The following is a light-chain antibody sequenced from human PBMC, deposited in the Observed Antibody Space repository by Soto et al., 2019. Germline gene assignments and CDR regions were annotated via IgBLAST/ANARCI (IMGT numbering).Light chain of an antibody. Sequence: SVLTRQASASGTPGIRVIISSSGRSSNIGSNTVNWHQQLPETAPNLLIYSNNQRPRGVPDRFSGSKSGSSASLVISGLQSEDEADYYCAAWDDSLNGLYVFGTGTKVTVL. V-gene: IGLV1-44*01. CDR3: AAWDDSLNGLYV. CDR2: SNN. CDR1: SSNIGSNT. J-gene: IGLJ1*01.